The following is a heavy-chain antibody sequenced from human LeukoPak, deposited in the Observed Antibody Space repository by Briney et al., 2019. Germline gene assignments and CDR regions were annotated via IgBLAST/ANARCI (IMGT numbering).Heavy chain of an antibody. D-gene: IGHD1-1*01. V-gene: IGHV3-48*02. CDR1: GFRLGSYS. CDR3: ARVLLERPGIDSFDM. Sequence: GGSLRPTCGAFGFRLGSYSMDWVRQAPGEGLEWVSHINSGSYTIYYADSVKGRFTISRDNAGNSLYLQMNSLRDEDTAVYYCARVLLERPGIDSFDMWGQGTMVTVSS. J-gene: IGHJ3*02. CDR2: INSGSYTI.